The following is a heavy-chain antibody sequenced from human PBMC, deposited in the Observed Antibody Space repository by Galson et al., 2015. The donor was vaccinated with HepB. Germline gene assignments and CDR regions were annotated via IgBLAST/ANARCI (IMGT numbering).Heavy chain of an antibody. J-gene: IGHJ4*02. CDR2: ISSTGTYT. V-gene: IGHV3-11*06. CDR1: GFTFSDYY. Sequence: SLRLSCAASGFTFSDYYMSWIRQAPGKGLEWLSYISSTGTYTNYADSVKGRFTISRDNAKNSLYLQMNNLRAEDTAVYYCARVADAYYGDHSHFDYWGQGTLVTVSS. CDR3: ARVADAYYGDHSHFDY. D-gene: IGHD4-17*01.